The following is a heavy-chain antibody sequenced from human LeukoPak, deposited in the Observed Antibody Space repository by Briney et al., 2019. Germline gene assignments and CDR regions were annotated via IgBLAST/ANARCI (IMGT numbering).Heavy chain of an antibody. CDR3: ARVGNDYGDYWYFDL. Sequence: ASVKVSCKASGYTFTGYYMHWVRQAPGPGLEWMGWINPNSGGTNYAQKFQGRVTMTRDTSISTAYMELSRLRSDDTAVYYCARVGNDYGDYWYFDLWGRGTLVTVSS. CDR2: INPNSGGT. V-gene: IGHV1-2*02. CDR1: GYTFTGYY. J-gene: IGHJ2*01. D-gene: IGHD4-17*01.